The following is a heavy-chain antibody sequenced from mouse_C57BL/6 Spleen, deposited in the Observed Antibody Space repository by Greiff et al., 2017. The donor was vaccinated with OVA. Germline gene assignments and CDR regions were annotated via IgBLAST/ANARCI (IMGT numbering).Heavy chain of an antibody. CDR1: GYTFTSYW. J-gene: IGHJ4*01. V-gene: IGHV1-69*01. CDR3: ARTSSTRGYAMDY. CDR2: IDPSDSYT. Sequence: QVQLQQSGAELVMPGASVKLSCKASGYTFTSYWMHWVKQRPGQGLEWIGEIDPSDSYTNYNQKFKGKSTLTVDKSSSTAYMQLSSLTSEDSAVYYCARTSSTRGYAMDYWGQGTSVTVSS.